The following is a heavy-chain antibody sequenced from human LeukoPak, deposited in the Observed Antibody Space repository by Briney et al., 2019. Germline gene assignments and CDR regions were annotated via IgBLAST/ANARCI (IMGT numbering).Heavy chain of an antibody. CDR1: GFTFSSYS. CDR3: ARMAGLSWFDP. V-gene: IGHV3-21*01. D-gene: IGHD5-24*01. CDR2: ISSSGSYI. Sequence: GGSLRLSCAASGFTFSSYSMNWVRQAPGKGLEWVSSISSSGSYIYYADSVEGRFTISRDNAKNSLYLQMNSLRAEDTAVYYCARMAGLSWFDPWGQGTLVTVSS. J-gene: IGHJ5*02.